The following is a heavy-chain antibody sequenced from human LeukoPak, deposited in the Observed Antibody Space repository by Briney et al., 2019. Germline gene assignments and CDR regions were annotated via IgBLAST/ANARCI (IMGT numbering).Heavy chain of an antibody. CDR2: IHFSGST. Sequence: SETLSLTCTVSDASISGYYWSWIRQPPGKGLEWIGSIHFSGSTNYNPSLRSRVTISVDTSKNQLSLKLSSATAADTAVYYCARDLGGIYFDYWGQGTLVTVSS. J-gene: IGHJ4*02. CDR3: ARDLGGIYFDY. CDR1: DASISGYY. V-gene: IGHV4-59*01. D-gene: IGHD1-26*01.